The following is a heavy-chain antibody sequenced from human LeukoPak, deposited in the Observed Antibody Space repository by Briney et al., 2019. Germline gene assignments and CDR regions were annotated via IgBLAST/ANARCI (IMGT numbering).Heavy chain of an antibody. V-gene: IGHV3-30*18. CDR1: GFTFSSYG. D-gene: IGHD1-26*01. J-gene: IGHJ4*02. Sequence: GGSLRLSCAASGFTFSSYGMHWVRQAPGKGLEWVAVISYDGSNKYYADSVKGRFTISRDNSKNTLYLQMNSLRAEDTAVYYCAKGGYSGSYFDGDLEYFGYWGQGTLVTVSS. CDR3: AKGGYSGSYFDGDLEYFGY. CDR2: ISYDGSNK.